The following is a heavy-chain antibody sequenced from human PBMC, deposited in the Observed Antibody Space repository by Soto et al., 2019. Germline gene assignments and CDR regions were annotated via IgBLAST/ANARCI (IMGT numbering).Heavy chain of an antibody. J-gene: IGHJ4*02. CDR1: GGTFSSYT. CDR3: ASSESPPC. V-gene: IGHV1-69*02. Sequence: QVQLVQSGAEVKKPGSSVKVSCKASGGTFSSYTISWVRQAPGPGLEWMGRTIPILGIANYAQKFQGRVTITADKCTSTDYMELSSLRSEETAVYYCASSESPPCWCQGTLVTVS. CDR2: TIPILGIA. D-gene: IGHD1-26*01.